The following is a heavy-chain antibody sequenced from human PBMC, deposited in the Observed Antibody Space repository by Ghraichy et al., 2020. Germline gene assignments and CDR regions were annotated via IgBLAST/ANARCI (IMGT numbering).Heavy chain of an antibody. Sequence: GGSLRLSCAASGFTFSNYAMTWVRQAPGKGLEWVSTINTRGEYTYYADSVKGRFTISRDNSKKTLYLQMNSLRAEDTAVYYCAADLGGLDVWGQGTTVTVSS. CDR1: GFTFSNYA. V-gene: IGHV3-23*01. CDR2: INTRGEYT. J-gene: IGHJ6*02. CDR3: AADLGGLDV. D-gene: IGHD7-27*01.